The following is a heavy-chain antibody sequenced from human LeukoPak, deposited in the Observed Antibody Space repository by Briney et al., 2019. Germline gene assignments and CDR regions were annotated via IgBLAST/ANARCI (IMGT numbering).Heavy chain of an antibody. J-gene: IGHJ6*03. Sequence: GGSLRLSCAASGFTFDDYGMSWVRQAPGKGLEWVSGINWNGGSTGYADSVKGRFTISRDNAKNSLYLQMNSLRAEDTALYYCVSNGGEDYYYYMDVWGKGTTVTVSS. CDR3: VSNGGEDYYYYMDV. CDR1: GFTFDDYG. CDR2: INWNGGST. D-gene: IGHD3-16*01. V-gene: IGHV3-20*04.